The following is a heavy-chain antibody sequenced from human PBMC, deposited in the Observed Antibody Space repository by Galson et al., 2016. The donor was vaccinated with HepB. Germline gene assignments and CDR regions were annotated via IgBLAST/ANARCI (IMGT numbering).Heavy chain of an antibody. J-gene: IGHJ4*02. CDR1: GFSFSSYG. Sequence: SRRLSCAASGFSFSSYGMHWVRQAPGKGLEWLAVISYDGHNKYYGDSVKGRFTISRDNSNNTLDLQVTSLRAEDTAVYYCAKARSRYGSDCIDYWGQGALVTVSS. CDR3: AKARSRYGSDCIDY. CDR2: ISYDGHNK. V-gene: IGHV3-30*18. D-gene: IGHD6-19*01.